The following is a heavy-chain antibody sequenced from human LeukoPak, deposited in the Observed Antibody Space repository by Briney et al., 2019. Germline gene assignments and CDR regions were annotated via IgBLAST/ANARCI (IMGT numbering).Heavy chain of an antibody. J-gene: IGHJ4*02. D-gene: IGHD6-13*01. Sequence: GRSLRLSCAASGFAFSSYAMHWVRQGPGKGLEWVALVSYDGGSKYYADSVKGRITISRDNSKNTLHLQMNSLRTEDTAVYYCARVKGGIATAGNYFDYWGQGTLVTVSS. CDR1: GFAFSSYA. CDR2: VSYDGGSK. CDR3: ARVKGGIATAGNYFDY. V-gene: IGHV3-30-3*01.